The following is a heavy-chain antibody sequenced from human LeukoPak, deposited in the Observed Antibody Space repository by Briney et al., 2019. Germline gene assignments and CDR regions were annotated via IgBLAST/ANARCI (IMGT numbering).Heavy chain of an antibody. Sequence: PGGSLRLSCAASGFTFSNYGMHWVRQAPGKGLEWLAFIPYDGRNKYYTDSVKGRFTISRDNSKNTLYLQMNSLRADDTAVYYCARDLDYYATDQWGQGTLVTVSS. CDR1: GFTFSNYG. CDR2: IPYDGRNK. J-gene: IGHJ5*02. D-gene: IGHD3/OR15-3a*01. V-gene: IGHV3-30*12. CDR3: ARDLDYYATDQ.